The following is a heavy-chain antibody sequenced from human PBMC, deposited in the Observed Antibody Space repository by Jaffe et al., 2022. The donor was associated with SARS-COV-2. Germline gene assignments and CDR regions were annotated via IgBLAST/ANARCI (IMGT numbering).Heavy chain of an antibody. CDR2: ISGSGGST. J-gene: IGHJ4*02. D-gene: IGHD6-19*01. V-gene: IGHV3-23*01. Sequence: EVQLLESGGGLVQPGGSLRLSCAASGFTFSSYAMSWVRQAPGKGLEWVSAISGSGGSTYYADSVKGRFTISRDNSKNTLYLQMNSLRAEDTAVYYCARDGLASEQWLVDIDYWGQGTLVTVSS. CDR3: ARDGLASEQWLVDIDY. CDR1: GFTFSSYA.